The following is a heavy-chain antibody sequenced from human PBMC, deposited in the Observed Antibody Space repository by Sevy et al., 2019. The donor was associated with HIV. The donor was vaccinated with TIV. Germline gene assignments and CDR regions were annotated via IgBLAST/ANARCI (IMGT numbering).Heavy chain of an antibody. V-gene: IGHV3-30*18. Sequence: GGSLRLSCAASGFTFSDYGMHWVRQAPGKGLEWVAVISYDGSNGYYADSVKDRFTISRDNPKNTLYLQMNSLRPEDTAVYYCAKERGAWELTMRYFDYWGQGTLVTVSS. J-gene: IGHJ4*02. CDR2: ISYDGSNG. D-gene: IGHD3-22*01. CDR1: GFTFSDYG. CDR3: AKERGAWELTMRYFDY.